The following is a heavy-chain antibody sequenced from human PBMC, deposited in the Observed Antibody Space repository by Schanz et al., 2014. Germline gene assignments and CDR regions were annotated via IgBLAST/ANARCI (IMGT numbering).Heavy chain of an antibody. V-gene: IGHV3-9*01. CDR3: VKIGYTHWSLDD. Sequence: EVQLVESGGGLVQPGRSLRLSCAASGFMFEDYDMHWVRQAPGKGLEWVSGISWNGGTKDYADSVKGRFTISRDDAKNSHYLQMNSLRVEDTAVFYCVKIGYTHWSLDDWGQGILVTVSS. J-gene: IGHJ4*02. CDR2: ISWNGGTK. D-gene: IGHD6-13*01. CDR1: GFMFEDYD.